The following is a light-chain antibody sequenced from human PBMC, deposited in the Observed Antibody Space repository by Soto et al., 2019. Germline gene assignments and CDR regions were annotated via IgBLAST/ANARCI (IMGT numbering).Light chain of an antibody. J-gene: IGLJ1*01. CDR1: SSDVGGYKY. CDR2: EVS. CDR3: SSYKSDFRRV. Sequence: QSVLTQPASVSGSPGQSITVSCTGTSSDVGGYKYVSWYQQHPGKAPKLLIYEVSNRPSGVSNRFSGSKSANTASLTISGLQAEDEADYYCSSYKSDFRRVSGTGTKVTVL. V-gene: IGLV2-14*01.